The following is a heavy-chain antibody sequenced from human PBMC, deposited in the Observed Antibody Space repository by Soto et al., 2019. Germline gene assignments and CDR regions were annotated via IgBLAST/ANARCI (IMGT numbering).Heavy chain of an antibody. V-gene: IGHV1-18*01. CDR3: ARDRRTTAYCGGDCYKNDAFDI. CDR2: ISAYNGNT. Sequence: GASVKVSCKASGYTFTSYGISWVRQAPGQGLEWMGWISAYNGNTNYAQKLQGRVTMTTDTSTSTAYMELRSLRSDDTAVYYCARDRRTTAYCGGDCYKNDAFDIWGQGTMVTGSS. D-gene: IGHD2-21*01. J-gene: IGHJ3*02. CDR1: GYTFTSYG.